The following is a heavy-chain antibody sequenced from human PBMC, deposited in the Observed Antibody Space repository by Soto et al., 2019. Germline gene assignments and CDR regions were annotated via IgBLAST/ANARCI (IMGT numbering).Heavy chain of an antibody. CDR3: AKVSSSWYSGFFDL. Sequence: GESLRLSCTAAGSTFSSHAMTWVRQAPGKGLEWVSGLSDSGGSTYYADSVKGRFTISRDNSMNTLYLQMITLRAEDTAVYYCAKVSSSWYSGFFDLWGQGTLVTVSS. CDR2: LSDSGGST. CDR1: GSTFSSHA. J-gene: IGHJ4*02. V-gene: IGHV3-23*01. D-gene: IGHD6-13*01.